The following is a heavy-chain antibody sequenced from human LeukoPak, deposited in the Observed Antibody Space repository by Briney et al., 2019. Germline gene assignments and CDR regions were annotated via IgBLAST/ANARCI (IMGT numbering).Heavy chain of an antibody. J-gene: IGHJ4*02. V-gene: IGHV3-66*01. Sequence: GSLRLSCAASGFTVSNNYMSWVRQAPGKGLEWVSVIYSGGSTYYADSVKGRFTISRDNSKNTLYLQMNSLRAEDTAVYYCARGYYDSSGYSFDYWGQGTLVTVSS. CDR3: ARGYYDSSGYSFDY. CDR2: IYSGGST. D-gene: IGHD3-22*01. CDR1: GFTVSNNY.